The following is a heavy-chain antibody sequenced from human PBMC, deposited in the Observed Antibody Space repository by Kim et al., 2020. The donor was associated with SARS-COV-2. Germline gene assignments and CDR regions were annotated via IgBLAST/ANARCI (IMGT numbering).Heavy chain of an antibody. J-gene: IGHJ6*02. Sequence: AESWKGRFATPRDNAKNTLYWQMNSLRAEATAVYYCAKGPVPAAMPGMDVWGQGTTVTVSS. D-gene: IGHD2-2*01. CDR3: AKGPVPAAMPGMDV. V-gene: IGHV3-23*01.